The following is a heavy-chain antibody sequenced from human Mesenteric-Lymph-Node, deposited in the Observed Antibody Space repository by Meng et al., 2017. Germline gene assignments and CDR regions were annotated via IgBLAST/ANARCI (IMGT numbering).Heavy chain of an antibody. V-gene: IGHV4-30-4*08. CDR2: IYNSGST. J-gene: IGHJ2*01. Sequence: HVQRQGSGPGLVKPSQTLSLTCTVPGGSISSSNYYWSWIRQPPGKGLEWSGHIYNSGSTYYNPSLKSRITISVDTSKNQFSLKLSSVTAADTAVYYCARGQKGYFDLWGRGTLVTVSS. CDR1: GGSISSSNYY. CDR3: ARGQKGYFDL.